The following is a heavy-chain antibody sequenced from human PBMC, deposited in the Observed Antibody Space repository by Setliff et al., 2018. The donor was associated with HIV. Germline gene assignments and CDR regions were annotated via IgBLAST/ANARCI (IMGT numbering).Heavy chain of an antibody. D-gene: IGHD3-16*01. CDR1: GGSFSGDY. CDR2: ISQTRST. V-gene: IGHV4-34*01. J-gene: IGHJ5*02. Sequence: ETLSLTCAVYGGSFSGDYWVWIRQSPGKGLEWIGDISQTRSTNYDPSLKSRVTISLDTSKNQLSLKLTSVSAADTAVYYCARGRLRTVTSLIKKRASYTWLDPWGQGTLVTVSS. CDR3: ARGRLRTVTSLIKKRASYTWLDP.